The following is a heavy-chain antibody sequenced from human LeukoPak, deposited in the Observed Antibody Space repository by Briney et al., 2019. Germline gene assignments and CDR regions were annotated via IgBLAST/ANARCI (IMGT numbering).Heavy chain of an antibody. J-gene: IGHJ4*02. D-gene: IGHD3-10*01. CDR3: ARQSRDGSKTRGYYFDY. CDR1: GYIFTNYW. Sequence: GESLQISCQVSGYIFTNYWIGWVRQMPGKGLESMGIIYPAESDTTYSPSFQGQVTISADKSISTVYLQWSSLKASDTAMYYCARQSRDGSKTRGYYFDYWGPGTQFTVSS. CDR2: IYPAESDT. V-gene: IGHV5-51*01.